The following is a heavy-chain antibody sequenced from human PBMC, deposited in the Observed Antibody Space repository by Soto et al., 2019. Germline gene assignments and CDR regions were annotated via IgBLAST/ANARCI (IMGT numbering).Heavy chain of an antibody. CDR3: AAVPATTNIYYFDY. CDR1: GYTLASYG. Sequence: SVKVSCKASGYTLASYGSSWVRQARGQRLEWIGWIVVGSGNTNYAQKFQERVTITRDMSTSTAYMELSSLRSEDTAVYYCAAVPATTNIYYFDYWGQGTLVTVSS. V-gene: IGHV1-58*02. CDR2: IVVGSGNT. D-gene: IGHD1-26*01. J-gene: IGHJ4*02.